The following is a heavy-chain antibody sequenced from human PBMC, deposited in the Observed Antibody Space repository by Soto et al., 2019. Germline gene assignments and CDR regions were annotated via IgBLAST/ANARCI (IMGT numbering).Heavy chain of an antibody. CDR1: GFTFSDYY. J-gene: IGHJ3*02. CDR3: ARARRVQWLVSYAFDI. Sequence: GGSLRLSCAASGFTFSDYYVSWIRQAPGKGLEWVSYISSSGSTIYYADSVKGRFTISRDNAKNSLYLQMNSLRAEDTAVYYCARARRVQWLVSYAFDIWGQGTMVTVSS. CDR2: ISSSGSTI. D-gene: IGHD6-19*01. V-gene: IGHV3-11*01.